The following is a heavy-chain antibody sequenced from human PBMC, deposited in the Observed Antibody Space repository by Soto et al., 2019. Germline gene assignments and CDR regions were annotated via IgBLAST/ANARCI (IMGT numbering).Heavy chain of an antibody. Sequence: SETLSLTCTVSGGSISSYYWSWIRQPPGKGLEWIGYIYYSGSTNYNPSLKSRVTISVDTSKNQFSLKLSSVTAADTAVYFCARIYCSSSRCSSHFDDWGQGTLVTVSS. V-gene: IGHV4-59*08. D-gene: IGHD2-2*01. CDR1: GGSISSYY. CDR2: IYYSGST. J-gene: IGHJ4*02. CDR3: ARIYCSSSRCSSHFDD.